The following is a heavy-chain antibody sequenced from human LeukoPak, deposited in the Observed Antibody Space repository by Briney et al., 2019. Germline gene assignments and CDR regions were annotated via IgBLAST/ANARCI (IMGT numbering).Heavy chain of an antibody. J-gene: IGHJ6*03. V-gene: IGHV1-8*01. Sequence: ASVKVSCKASGYTFTSYDINWVRQATGQGLEWMGWMNPNSGNTGYAQKFQGRVTMTRNTSISTAYMELSSLRSEDTAVYYCARLKGDYYYYYMDVRGKGTTVTVSS. CDR1: GYTFTSYD. CDR2: MNPNSGNT. CDR3: ARLKGDYYYYYMDV.